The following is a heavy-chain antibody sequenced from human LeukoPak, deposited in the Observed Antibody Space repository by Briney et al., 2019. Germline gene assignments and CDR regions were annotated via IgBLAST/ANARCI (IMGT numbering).Heavy chain of an antibody. Sequence: PGGSLRFSCAASGFTVSTNYMSWVRQAPGQGLEWVSIIYSGGSTYYADSVKGRFIISRDNSKNTLHLQVNTLRAEDTALYYCARRGDGGRSFDYWGQGTLVTVSS. D-gene: IGHD4-23*01. J-gene: IGHJ4*02. CDR1: GFTVSTNY. CDR2: IYSGGST. V-gene: IGHV3-53*01. CDR3: ARRGDGGRSFDY.